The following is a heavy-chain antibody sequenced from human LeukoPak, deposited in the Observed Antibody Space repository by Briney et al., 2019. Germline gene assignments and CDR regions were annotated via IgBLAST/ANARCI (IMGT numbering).Heavy chain of an antibody. CDR1: GFTVSSNY. CDR3: ARSGYDRDY. CDR2: IYSGGST. V-gene: IGHV3-53*01. Sequence: PGGPLRLSRAVSGFTVSSNYVRWARQAPGKGLEWVSVIYSGGSTYYADSVKGRFTISRDNSKNTLYLQMNSLRAEDTAVYYCARSGYDRDYWGQGTLVTVSS. J-gene: IGHJ4*02. D-gene: IGHD5-12*01.